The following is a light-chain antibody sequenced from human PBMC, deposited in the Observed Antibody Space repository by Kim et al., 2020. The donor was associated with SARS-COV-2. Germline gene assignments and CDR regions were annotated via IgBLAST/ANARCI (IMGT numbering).Light chain of an antibody. J-gene: IGKJ1*01. CDR2: SAS. CDR1: QNIRTY. CDR3: QQSYVTSWT. V-gene: IGKV1-39*01. Sequence: ASVGDRVTISCRASQNIRTYLNWYQQRPGKAPKLVIYSASRQHIGVPSRLSGSGSGTDFTLTISSLQGEDVATYYCQQSYVTSWTFGQGTKVDIK.